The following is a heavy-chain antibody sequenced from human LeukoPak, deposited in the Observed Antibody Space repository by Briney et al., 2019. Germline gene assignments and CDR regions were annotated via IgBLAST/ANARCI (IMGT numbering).Heavy chain of an antibody. CDR3: ARGDGYNWFAY. J-gene: IGHJ5*01. CDR2: ISPSGDRT. Sequence: ASVTVSCKASVHTFTNYYMHWVRQAPGQGREGMGMISPSGDRTTYAQRFQGRVTMTRDTSTSTLYMDLSSLRSDDTAVFYCARGDGYNWFAYWGQGTLVTVSS. D-gene: IGHD5-24*01. V-gene: IGHV1-46*01. CDR1: VHTFTNYY.